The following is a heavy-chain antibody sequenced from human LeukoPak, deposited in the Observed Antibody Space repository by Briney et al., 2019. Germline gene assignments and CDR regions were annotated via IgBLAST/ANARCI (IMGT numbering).Heavy chain of an antibody. CDR2: INHSGST. D-gene: IGHD2-2*01. Sequence: SETLSLTCAVYGGSFSGYYWSWIRQPPGKGLEWIGEINHSGSTNYNPSLKSRVIISVDTSKNQFSLKLSSVTAADTAVYYCARGPLPYCSSTSCYLGGYYYYGMDVWGKGTTVTVSS. CDR1: GGSFSGYY. CDR3: ARGPLPYCSSTSCYLGGYYYYGMDV. V-gene: IGHV4-34*01. J-gene: IGHJ6*04.